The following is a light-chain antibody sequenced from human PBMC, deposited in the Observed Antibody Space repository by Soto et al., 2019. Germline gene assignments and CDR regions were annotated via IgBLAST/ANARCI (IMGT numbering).Light chain of an antibody. CDR2: GAS. V-gene: IGKV3-20*01. J-gene: IGKJ1*01. CDR1: QSVSSSY. Sequence: EIVLTQSPGTLSLSPGERATLSCRASQSVSSSYLAWYQQKPGQAPRLLIYGASSRATGIPDRFSGSGSGRDFTLTISRLEPEDFAVYYCQQYGSSPTWTFGQGNKVEIK. CDR3: QQYGSSPTWT.